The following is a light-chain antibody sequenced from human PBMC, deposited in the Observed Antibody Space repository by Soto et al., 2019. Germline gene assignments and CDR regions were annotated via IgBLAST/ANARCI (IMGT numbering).Light chain of an antibody. V-gene: IGKV1-39*01. J-gene: IGKJ4*01. CDR3: QQSYSTPLT. CDR1: QSISSY. CDR2: AAS. Sequence: DIQMTQSPSSLSASVGDRVTITCRASQSISSYLNWYQQKPGKAPKLLIYAASSLQSGVPSRFSGSGSGTDFTLIISSLQPEDFATYYCQQSYSTPLTFGGGT.